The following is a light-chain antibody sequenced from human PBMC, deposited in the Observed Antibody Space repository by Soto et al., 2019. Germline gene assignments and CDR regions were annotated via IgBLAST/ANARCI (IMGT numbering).Light chain of an antibody. V-gene: IGKV3-20*01. J-gene: IGKJ3*01. Sequence: EIVLTQSPDTLSLSPGERATLSCRASQSVSSDYFAWYQQTPGLPPRLLIYGASRRATGIPDRFSGSGSGTDFILTISRLAPEDFAVYYCQHYDNTPPSVTFGPGTKVDIK. CDR2: GAS. CDR1: QSVSSDY. CDR3: QHYDNTPPSVT.